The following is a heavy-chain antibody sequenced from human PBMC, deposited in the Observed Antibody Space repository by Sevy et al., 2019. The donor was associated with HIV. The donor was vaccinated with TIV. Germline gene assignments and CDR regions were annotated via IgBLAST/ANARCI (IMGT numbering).Heavy chain of an antibody. J-gene: IGHJ4*02. D-gene: IGHD3-10*01. CDR3: ARAGGSGSYYDY. V-gene: IGHV3-11*06. Sequence: GGSLRLSCAASGFTFSDYYMSWIRQAPGNGLEWVSYISSSSSYTNYADSVKGRFTISRDNAKNSLYLQMNSLRAEDTAVYYCARAGGSGSYYDYSGQGTLVTVSS. CDR2: ISSSSSYT. CDR1: GFTFSDYY.